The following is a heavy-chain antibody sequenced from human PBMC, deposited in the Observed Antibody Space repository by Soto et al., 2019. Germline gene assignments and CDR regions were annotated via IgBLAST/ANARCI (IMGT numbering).Heavy chain of an antibody. CDR2: IIPIFGTA. CDR3: AREGLQAKNWFDP. D-gene: IGHD4-4*01. CDR1: GGTFSSYA. Sequence: SVKVSCKASGGTFSSYAISWVRQAPGQGLEWMGGIIPIFGTANYAQKFQGRVTITADESTSTAYMELSSLRSEDTAVYYCAREGLQAKNWFDPWGQGTLVTVSS. V-gene: IGHV1-69*13. J-gene: IGHJ5*02.